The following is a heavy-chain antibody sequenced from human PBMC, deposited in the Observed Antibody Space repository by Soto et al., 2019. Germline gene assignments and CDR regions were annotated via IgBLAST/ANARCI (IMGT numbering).Heavy chain of an antibody. CDR3: ARQGYCGGGSCYLKDWFDP. Sequence: SETLSLTCTVSGGSISSSSYYWGWIRQPPGKGLEWIGSIYYSGNTYYNPSLKSRVTISVDTSKNQFSLKLSSVTAADTAVYYCARQGYCGGGSCYLKDWFDPWGQGNLVTVSS. CDR1: GGSISSSSYY. D-gene: IGHD2-15*01. CDR2: IYYSGNT. V-gene: IGHV4-39*01. J-gene: IGHJ5*02.